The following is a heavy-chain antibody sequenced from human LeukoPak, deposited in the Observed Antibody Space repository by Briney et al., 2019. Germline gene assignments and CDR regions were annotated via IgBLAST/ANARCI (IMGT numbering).Heavy chain of an antibody. V-gene: IGHV3-30*04. Sequence: GGSLRLSCAASGFTFSSYAMHWVRQAPGKGLEWVAVISYDGSNKYYADYVKGRFTISRDNSKNTLYLQMNSLRAEDTAVYYCARDRIVEQWFGFDYWGQGTLVTVSS. D-gene: IGHD6-19*01. J-gene: IGHJ4*02. CDR1: GFTFSSYA. CDR3: ARDRIVEQWFGFDY. CDR2: ISYDGSNK.